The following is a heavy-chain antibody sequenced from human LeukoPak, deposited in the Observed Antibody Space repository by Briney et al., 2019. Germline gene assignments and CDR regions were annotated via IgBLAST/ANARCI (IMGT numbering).Heavy chain of an antibody. D-gene: IGHD4-23*01. CDR1: GFTFSDYY. V-gene: IGHV3-11*04. CDR2: IGSSGSTI. CDR3: ARAPYGGKAIGPYDY. J-gene: IGHJ4*02. Sequence: GGSLRLSCAASGFTFSDYYMSWIRQAPGKGLEWVSYIGSSGSTIYYADSVKGRFTISRDNAKNSLYLQMNSLRAEDTAVYYCARAPYGGKAIGPYDYWGQGTLVTVSS.